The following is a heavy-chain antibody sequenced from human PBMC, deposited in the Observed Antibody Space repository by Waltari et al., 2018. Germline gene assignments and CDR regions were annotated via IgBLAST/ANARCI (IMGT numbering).Heavy chain of an antibody. CDR3: AKDIAAAGNYYFDY. CDR1: GFTFDDYA. Sequence: EVQLVESGGGLVQPGRSLRLSCAASGFTFDDYAIHWVRPAPGKGLEWVSGISWNSGSIGYADSVKGRFTISRDNAKNSLYLQMNSLRAEDTALYYCAKDIAAAGNYYFDYWGQGTLVTVSS. J-gene: IGHJ4*02. CDR2: ISWNSGSI. V-gene: IGHV3-9*01. D-gene: IGHD6-13*01.